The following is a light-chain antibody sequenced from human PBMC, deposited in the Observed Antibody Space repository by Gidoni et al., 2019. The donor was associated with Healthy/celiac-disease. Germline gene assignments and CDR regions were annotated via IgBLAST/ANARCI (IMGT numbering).Light chain of an antibody. Sequence: EFVLTQSPATLSLSPGERATLSCRASQSVSSYLAWYQQKPGQAPRLLIYDASNRATGIPARFSGSGSGTDFTLTISSLEPEDFAVYYCQQRSNWPPAFGGGIKVEIK. CDR3: QQRSNWPPA. CDR1: QSVSSY. CDR2: DAS. J-gene: IGKJ4*01. V-gene: IGKV3-11*01.